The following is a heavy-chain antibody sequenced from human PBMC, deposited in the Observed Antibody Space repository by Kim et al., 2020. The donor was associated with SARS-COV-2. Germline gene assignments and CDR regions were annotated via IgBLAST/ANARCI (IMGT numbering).Heavy chain of an antibody. CDR2: IIWNSDGK. D-gene: IGHD3-16*01. J-gene: IGHJ4*02. Sequence: GGSLRLSCAASEFRFGDYAMHWVRQVPGKGLEWVADIIWNSDGKDYADSVKGRFTISRDNAKNSLFLQMNSLRVEDTALYYCAKDIWGAGLHYFDYWGQGTLVTVSS. CDR1: EFRFGDYA. V-gene: IGHV3-9*01. CDR3: AKDIWGAGLHYFDY.